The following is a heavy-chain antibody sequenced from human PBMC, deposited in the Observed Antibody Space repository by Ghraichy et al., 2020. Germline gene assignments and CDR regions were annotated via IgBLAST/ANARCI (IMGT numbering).Heavy chain of an antibody. D-gene: IGHD6-13*01. V-gene: IGHV3-23*01. CDR3: AKDRQYSSSWYGALDY. CDR2: ISGSGGTT. J-gene: IGHJ4*02. CDR1: GFTFSIYA. Sequence: GESLNISCAASGFTFSIYAMSWVRQAPGKGLEWVSIISGSGGTTYSADSVEGRFTISRDNSKNTVYLQMNYLRAEDTAIYYCAKDRQYSSSWYGALDYWGQGTLVTVSS.